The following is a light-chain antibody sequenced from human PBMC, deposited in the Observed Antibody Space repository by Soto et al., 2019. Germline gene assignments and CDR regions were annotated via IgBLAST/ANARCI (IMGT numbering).Light chain of an antibody. CDR1: QDSSNY. J-gene: IGKJ4*01. CDR2: DAS. Sequence: DIQMTPSPSSLSSSVGDRVTITCQASQDSSNYLNWYQQKPGKAPKLLIYDASNLETGVPSRFSVSGSGTDFTFTISSLQPEDIATYYCQQYDNLPLTFGGGTQVEIK. CDR3: QQYDNLPLT. V-gene: IGKV1-33*01.